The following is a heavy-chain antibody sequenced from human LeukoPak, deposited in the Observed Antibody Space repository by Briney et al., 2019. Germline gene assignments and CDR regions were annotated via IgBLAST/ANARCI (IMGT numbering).Heavy chain of an antibody. CDR3: ARATAFFDI. Sequence: ASETLSLTCAVYGGSFKENNWSWVREPPGKGLECLGEINHSGSTSYNPSLKSRVTMSVDTSKNQFSLKLTSVTAADTAVYYCARATAFFDIWGKGTMVTVSS. CDR1: GGSFKENN. CDR2: INHSGST. J-gene: IGHJ3*02. V-gene: IGHV4-34*01.